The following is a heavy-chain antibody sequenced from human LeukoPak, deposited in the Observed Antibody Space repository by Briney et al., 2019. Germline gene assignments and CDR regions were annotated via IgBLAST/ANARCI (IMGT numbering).Heavy chain of an antibody. D-gene: IGHD2-15*01. CDR2: ISSSSSYI. CDR3: ARDFEYCSGGSCYSDY. Sequence: GGSLRLSCAASGFTFSSYSMNWVRQAPGKGLEWVSSISSSSSYIYYADSVKGRFTISRDNAKNSLYLQMNSLRAEDTAVYYCARDFEYCSGGSCYSDYWGQGTLVTVSS. V-gene: IGHV3-21*01. CDR1: GFTFSSYS. J-gene: IGHJ4*02.